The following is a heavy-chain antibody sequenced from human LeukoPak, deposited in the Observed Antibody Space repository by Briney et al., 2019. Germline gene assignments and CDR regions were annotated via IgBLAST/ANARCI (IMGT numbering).Heavy chain of an antibody. CDR1: GYTFTSYG. Sequence: ASVKVSCKASGYTFTSYGISWVRQAPGQGLEWMGWISTYNGYANYAQKLQGRVTMTIETSTSTAYMELRSLRSDDTAVYYCARNSSDWYGYMDVWGKGTTVTVSS. V-gene: IGHV1-18*01. CDR3: ARNSSDWYGYMDV. J-gene: IGHJ6*04. CDR2: ISTYNGYA. D-gene: IGHD6-19*01.